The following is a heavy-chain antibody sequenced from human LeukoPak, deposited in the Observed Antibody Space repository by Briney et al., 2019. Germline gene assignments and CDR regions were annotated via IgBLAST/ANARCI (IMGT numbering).Heavy chain of an antibody. J-gene: IGHJ4*02. V-gene: IGHV1-46*01. CDR1: GYTFTSYY. CDR2: ILPSGGIT. D-gene: IGHD3-22*01. CDR3: SRDTYDSSGYYLDY. Sequence: GASVKVSCKASGYTFTSYYIHWVRQAPGQGLEWLGVILPSGGITTYAQRFQGRVTMTTDTSTSTAYMELRSLGSDDTAVYYCSRDTYDSSGYYLDYWGQGTLVTVSS.